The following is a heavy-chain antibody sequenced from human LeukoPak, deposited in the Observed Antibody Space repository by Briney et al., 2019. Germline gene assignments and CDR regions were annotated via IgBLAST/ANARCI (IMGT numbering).Heavy chain of an antibody. V-gene: IGHV3-30-3*01. CDR3: AKDTGAYCGGDCYSDY. Sequence: GGSLRLSCAASGFTFSSYAMHWVRQAPGKGLEWVAVISYDGSNKYYADSVKGRFTISRDNSKNTLYLQMNSLRAEDTAVYYCAKDTGAYCGGDCYSDYWGQGTLVTVSS. CDR2: ISYDGSNK. D-gene: IGHD2-21*02. CDR1: GFTFSSYA. J-gene: IGHJ4*02.